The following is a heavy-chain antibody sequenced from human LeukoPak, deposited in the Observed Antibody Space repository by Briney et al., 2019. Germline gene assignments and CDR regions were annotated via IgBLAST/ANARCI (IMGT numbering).Heavy chain of an antibody. CDR3: ARDGSLDY. Sequence: GGSLRLSCTASGFTFGDYAMSWFRQAPGKGLEWVSSISSSSTYIYYADSVKGRFTISRDNAKNSLYLQMNSLRAEDTAVYYCARDGSLDYWGQGTLVTVSS. D-gene: IGHD3-10*01. CDR1: GFTFGDYA. CDR2: ISSSSTYI. J-gene: IGHJ4*02. V-gene: IGHV3-21*04.